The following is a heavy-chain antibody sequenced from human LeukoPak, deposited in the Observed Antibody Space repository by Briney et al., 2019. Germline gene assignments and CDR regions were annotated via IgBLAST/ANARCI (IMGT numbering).Heavy chain of an antibody. CDR1: GFTFDDYA. D-gene: IGHD4-11*01. CDR3: AKGLGYSNCLDY. CDR2: ISWNSGSI. V-gene: IGHV3-9*01. J-gene: IGHJ4*02. Sequence: QTGGSLRLSCAASGFTFDDYAMHWVRQAPGKGLEWVSGISWNSGSIGYADSVKGRFTISRDNAKNSLYLQMNSLRAEDTALYYCAKGLGYSNCLDYWGQGTLVTASS.